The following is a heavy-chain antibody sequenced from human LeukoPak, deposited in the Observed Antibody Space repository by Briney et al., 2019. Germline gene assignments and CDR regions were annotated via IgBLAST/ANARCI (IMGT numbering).Heavy chain of an antibody. V-gene: IGHV4-34*01. D-gene: IGHD3-10*01. CDR2: MNHSGST. CDR1: GGSFSGYY. Sequence: SETLSLTCAVYGGSFSGYYWSWIRQPPGKGLEWIGEMNHSGSTNYNPSLKSRVTISVDTSKNQFSLKLSSVTAADTAVYYCARGGLVRGVIIRARYYYYYMDVWGKGTTVTVSS. J-gene: IGHJ6*03. CDR3: ARGGLVRGVIIRARYYYYYMDV.